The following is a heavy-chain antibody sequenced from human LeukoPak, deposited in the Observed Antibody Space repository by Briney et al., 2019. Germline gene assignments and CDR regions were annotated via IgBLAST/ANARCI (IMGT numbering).Heavy chain of an antibody. CDR1: GFTFSNYN. J-gene: IGHJ4*02. CDR2: IKSKTDGGTT. D-gene: IGHD5-24*01. CDR3: TTTDRWLQFGFGY. V-gene: IGHV3-15*01. Sequence: GGSLRLSCAASGFTFSNYNMNWVRQAPGKGLEWVGRIKSKTDGGTTDYAAPVKGRFTISRDDSKNTLYLQMNSLKTEDTAVYYCTTTDRWLQFGFGYWGQGTLVTVSS.